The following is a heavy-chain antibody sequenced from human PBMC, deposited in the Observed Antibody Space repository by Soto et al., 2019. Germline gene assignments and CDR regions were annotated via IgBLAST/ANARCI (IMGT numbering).Heavy chain of an antibody. CDR3: ARRHYSSGWTIDH. CDR1: GDSFSDYY. J-gene: IGHJ4*02. Sequence: SETLSLTCTVSGDSFSDYYWNWIRQVPGKGLEWIGFVFHSATTSYNPSLKTRVAISDDTSKKQFSLRLTSVTAADTAIYYCARRHYSSGWTIDHWGQGILVTVYS. D-gene: IGHD6-19*01. CDR2: VFHSATT. V-gene: IGHV4-59*03.